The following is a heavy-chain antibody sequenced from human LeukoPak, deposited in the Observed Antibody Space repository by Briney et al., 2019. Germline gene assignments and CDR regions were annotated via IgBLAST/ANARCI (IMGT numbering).Heavy chain of an antibody. CDR3: ATHYGSASYYRSVYYYGMDV. V-gene: IGHV1-2*02. D-gene: IGHD3-10*01. Sequence: ASVKVSCKASGYTFTGYYMHWVRQAPGQGLEWMGWINPNSGGTNYAQKFPGRVTMTRDTYISTAYMELSRLRSDDTAVYYCATHYGSASYYRSVYYYGMDVWGQGTTVTVSS. CDR1: GYTFTGYY. J-gene: IGHJ6*02. CDR2: INPNSGGT.